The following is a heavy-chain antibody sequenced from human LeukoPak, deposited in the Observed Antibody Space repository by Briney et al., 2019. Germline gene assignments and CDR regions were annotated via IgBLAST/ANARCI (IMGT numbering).Heavy chain of an antibody. CDR1: GGSIRSSNYY. CDR3: ARGERLGLDY. D-gene: IGHD1-1*01. CDR2: IYYSGST. Sequence: PSETLSLTCTVSGGSIRSSNYYWSWIRQPPGMGLEWIGYIYYSGSTNYNPSLKSRVTISVDTSKNQFSLKLSSVTSADTAVYYCARGERLGLDYWGQGTLVTVSS. J-gene: IGHJ4*02. V-gene: IGHV4-61*01.